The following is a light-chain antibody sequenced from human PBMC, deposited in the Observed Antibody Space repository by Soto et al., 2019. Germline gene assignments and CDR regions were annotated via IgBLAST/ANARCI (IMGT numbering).Light chain of an antibody. J-gene: IGKJ4*01. CDR1: QTVTSGY. CDR3: QQYNNWPRAT. CDR2: RTS. Sequence: EIVLTHSPDTLSLSPWEIATLSCRASQTVTSGYLAWYQQKPGQAPRLLMFRTSSRATGFPARFSGSGSGTEFNLTISSLQSEDFGVYYCQQYNNWPRATFGGGTKVDIK. V-gene: IGKV3-15*01.